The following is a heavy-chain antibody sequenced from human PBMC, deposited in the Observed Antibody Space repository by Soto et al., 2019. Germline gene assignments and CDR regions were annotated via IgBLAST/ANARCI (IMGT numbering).Heavy chain of an antibody. CDR2: ISSSSSYI. V-gene: IGHV3-21*01. CDR3: ARALRFFGENGP. CDR1: GFTFSSYS. Sequence: EVQLVESGGGLVQPGGSLRLSCAASGFTFSSYSMNWVRQAPGKGLEWVSSISSSSSYIYYADSVKGRFTISRDNAKNSLYLQMNSLRAEDTAVYYCARALRFFGENGPWGQGTLVTVSS. J-gene: IGHJ5*02. D-gene: IGHD5-12*01.